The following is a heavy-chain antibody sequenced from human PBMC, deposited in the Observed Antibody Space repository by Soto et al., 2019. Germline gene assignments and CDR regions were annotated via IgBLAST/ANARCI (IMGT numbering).Heavy chain of an antibody. CDR3: AREGRQFDGYFDL. CDR1: GFTFSSYG. Sequence: ESGGGLVQPGGSLRLSCAVSGFTFSSYGMVWVRQAPGKGLEYVSAISSNGVSTNYADSVKGRFTISRDNSKNKLWLQMGTLRADDMALYSCAREGRQFDGYFDLGGRGTLVTVSS. V-gene: IGHV3-64*07. CDR2: ISSNGVST. D-gene: IGHD3-9*01. J-gene: IGHJ2*01.